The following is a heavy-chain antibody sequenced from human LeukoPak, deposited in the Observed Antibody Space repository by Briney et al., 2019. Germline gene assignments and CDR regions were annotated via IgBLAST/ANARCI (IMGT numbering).Heavy chain of an antibody. CDR1: GYTFTDYY. J-gene: IGHJ3*02. Sequence: ASVNVSCKASGYTFTDYYIHWVRQSPRRGLQCMAWINPDNGGTNYAQNFQGRVSLTTDTSISTAYMELSGLRCDDPGVFYCARWLRRATTRDAFDIWGQGTLVTVSS. CDR2: INPDNGGT. V-gene: IGHV1-2*02. D-gene: IGHD1-26*01. CDR3: ARWLRRATTRDAFDI.